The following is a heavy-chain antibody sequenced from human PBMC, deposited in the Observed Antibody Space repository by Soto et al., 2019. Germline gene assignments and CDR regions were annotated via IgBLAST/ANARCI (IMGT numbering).Heavy chain of an antibody. CDR3: VRFKCIVLAEAYFDF. J-gene: IGHJ4*02. CDR2: ISCSGGTI. D-gene: IGHD2-8*01. CDR1: GFTFTTYI. V-gene: IGHV3-48*02. Sequence: GGSLRLSCAASGFTFTTYIMAWVRQAPGKGLEWVSYISCSGGTIHYADSVKGRFTISRDNAKSTVFLQMNGLRDEDTAVYYCVRFKCIVLAEAYFDFWGRGATVT.